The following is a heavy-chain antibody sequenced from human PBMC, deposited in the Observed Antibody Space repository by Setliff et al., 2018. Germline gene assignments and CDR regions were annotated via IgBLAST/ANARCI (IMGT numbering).Heavy chain of an antibody. Sequence: GGSLRLSCAASGFTFSSSSMTWVRQAPGKGLEWVSAINSGGSSTYYADSVKGRFTISRDNSKNTLYLQMNSLRAEDTAIYSCAKALPPGQIGGYYYEMGSVHNCFLDVWGKGTTVTVSS. J-gene: IGHJ6*04. V-gene: IGHV3-23*01. CDR1: GFTFSSSS. CDR2: INSGGSST. D-gene: IGHD3-22*01. CDR3: AKALPPGQIGGYYYEMGSVHNCFLDV.